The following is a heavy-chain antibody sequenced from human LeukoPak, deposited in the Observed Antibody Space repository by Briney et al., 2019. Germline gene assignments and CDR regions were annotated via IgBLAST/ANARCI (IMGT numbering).Heavy chain of an antibody. J-gene: IGHJ4*02. CDR3: AREILEPGKTHEY. V-gene: IGHV3-74*01. Sequence: GGSLRLSCAASGFTFSAYWMHWVRQVPGKGLVWVSRINNDGTATFFADSVKGRFTISRDNAMNTLYLQMDSLRAEDTAMYYCAREILEPGKTHEYWGQGTLVTVSS. CDR1: GFTFSAYW. D-gene: IGHD1-1*01. CDR2: INNDGTAT.